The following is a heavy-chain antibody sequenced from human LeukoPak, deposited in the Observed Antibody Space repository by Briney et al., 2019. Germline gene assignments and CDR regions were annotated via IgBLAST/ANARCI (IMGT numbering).Heavy chain of an antibody. CDR1: GYTFTGYY. D-gene: IGHD3-10*01. Sequence: ASVKVSCKASGYTFTGYYMHWVRQAPGQGLEWMGWINPNSGGSDYAQKFQGRVTMTRDTSISTAYMELRRLTSDDTAVYYCARDYFPDSGSRSYSDAFDIWGQGTMVTVSS. CDR2: INPNSGGS. CDR3: ARDYFPDSGSRSYSDAFDI. V-gene: IGHV1-2*02. J-gene: IGHJ3*02.